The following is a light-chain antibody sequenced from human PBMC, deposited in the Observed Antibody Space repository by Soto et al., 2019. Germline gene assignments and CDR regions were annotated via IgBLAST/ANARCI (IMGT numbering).Light chain of an antibody. CDR3: QQLNSYRVVFT. J-gene: IGKJ3*01. V-gene: IGKV1-9*01. CDR2: AAS. CDR1: QGISSY. Sequence: DIQLTQSPSFLSASVGDRVTITCRASQGISSYLAWYQQKPGKAPKLLIYAASTLQSGVPSRFSGSGSGTEFTLTISSLQPEDFATYYCQQLNSYRVVFTFGPGTKVDIK.